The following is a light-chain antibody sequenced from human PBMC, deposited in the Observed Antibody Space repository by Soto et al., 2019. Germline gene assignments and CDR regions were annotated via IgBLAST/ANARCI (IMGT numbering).Light chain of an antibody. CDR1: SSDVGAYNY. CDR3: TSYTTSSLYV. Sequence: QLVLTQPASVSGSPGQSLTISCTGTSSDVGAYNYVSWYQQHPGKAPKLIIYDVNNPPSGVSNRLSGAKSGNTASLTIPGLQAEEEAAYYCTSYTTSSLYVFGTGTKLTVL. CDR2: DVN. J-gene: IGLJ1*01. V-gene: IGLV2-14*01.